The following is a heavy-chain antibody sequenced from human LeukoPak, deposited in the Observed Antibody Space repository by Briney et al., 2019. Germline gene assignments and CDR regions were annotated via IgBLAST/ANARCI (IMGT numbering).Heavy chain of an antibody. D-gene: IGHD2-2*01. CDR1: GFTFSSYA. Sequence: GGSLRLSCAASGFTFSSYAMSWVRQAPGKGLECVSSISGSGGSTYYADAVKGRFTISRDNSKNTLYLQMNSLRAEDTAVYYCARADQGLLFGAFDIWGQGTMVTVSS. CDR3: ARADQGLLFGAFDI. V-gene: IGHV3-23*01. J-gene: IGHJ3*02. CDR2: ISGSGGST.